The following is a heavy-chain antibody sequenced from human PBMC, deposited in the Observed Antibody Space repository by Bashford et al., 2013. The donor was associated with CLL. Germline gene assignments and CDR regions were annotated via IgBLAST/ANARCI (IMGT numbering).Heavy chain of an antibody. Sequence: ASVKVSCKASGYTFTSYGITWVRQAPGQGLEWMGWISAYNDNTNYAQKFQGRVTMTTDTSTSTAYMELSSLRSEDTAVYYCARPVGYCGGDCYSRHLDAFDIWGQGTMVTVSS. V-gene: IGHV1-18*01. CDR1: GYTFTSYG. J-gene: IGHJ3*02. CDR2: ISAYNDNT. CDR3: ARPVGYCGGDCYSRHLDAFDI. D-gene: IGHD2-21*02.